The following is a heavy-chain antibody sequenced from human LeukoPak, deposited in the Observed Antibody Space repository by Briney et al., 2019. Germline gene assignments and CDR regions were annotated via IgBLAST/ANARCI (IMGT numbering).Heavy chain of an antibody. CDR3: ARGSLNYYGSGSHPQPFDY. CDR2: INSDGSST. V-gene: IGHV3-74*01. D-gene: IGHD3-10*01. Sequence: GGSLRLSCAASGFTFSSYWMHWVRQAPGKGLVWVSRINSDGSSTSYADSVKGRFTISRDNAKNTLYLRMNSLRAEDTAVYYCARGSLNYYGSGSHPQPFDYWGQGTLVTVSS. CDR1: GFTFSSYW. J-gene: IGHJ4*02.